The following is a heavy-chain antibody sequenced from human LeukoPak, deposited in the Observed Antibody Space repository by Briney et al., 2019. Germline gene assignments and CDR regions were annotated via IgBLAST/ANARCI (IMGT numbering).Heavy chain of an antibody. CDR3: AKATTISAAGSHFVY. Sequence: GGSLRLSCVESGFTSSNYAMSRVRQAPGGGLEWVAAISGNGGTTYYADSVKGRFTISRDNSKNTLYLQMNSLRAEDTAVFYCAKATTISAAGSHFVYWGQGTLVTVSS. D-gene: IGHD6-13*01. V-gene: IGHV3-23*01. CDR1: GFTSSNYA. J-gene: IGHJ4*02. CDR2: ISGNGGTT.